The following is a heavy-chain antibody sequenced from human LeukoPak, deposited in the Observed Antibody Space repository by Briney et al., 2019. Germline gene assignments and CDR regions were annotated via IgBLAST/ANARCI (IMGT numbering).Heavy chain of an antibody. CDR3: VRSEYDTSGYYSRHFDS. D-gene: IGHD3-22*01. CDR2: VSTSDGKT. J-gene: IGHJ4*02. Sequence: GASVKVSCKASGYTFSNYGVSWVRQAPGRGLEWMGWVSTSDGKTGFAQNLQGRLTMSTDTSASIAYMELRSLRSDDTAVYYCVRSEYDTSGYYSRHFDSWGRGTLVTVSS. CDR1: GYTFSNYG. V-gene: IGHV1-18*01.